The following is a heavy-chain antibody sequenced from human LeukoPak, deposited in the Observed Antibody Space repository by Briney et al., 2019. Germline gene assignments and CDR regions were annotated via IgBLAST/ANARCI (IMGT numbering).Heavy chain of an antibody. CDR1: GGSISSGGYS. D-gene: IGHD3-10*01. V-gene: IGHV4-30-2*01. J-gene: IGHJ4*02. Sequence: ASETLSLTCAVSGGSISSGGYSWSWIRQPPGKGLEWIGYIYHSGSTYYNPSLKSRVTISVDRSKNQFSLKLSSVTAADTAVYYCARASFGLSNFDYWGQGTLVTVSS. CDR2: IYHSGST. CDR3: ARASFGLSNFDY.